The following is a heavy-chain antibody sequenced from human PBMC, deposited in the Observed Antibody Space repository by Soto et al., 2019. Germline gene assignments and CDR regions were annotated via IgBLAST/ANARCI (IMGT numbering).Heavy chain of an antibody. D-gene: IGHD3-16*01. CDR1: GFPFSSYA. Sequence: GGSRRRSWVASGFPFSSYAMSWVRQTPGKGLEWVSGISGSGGRTYYADSVKGRFTISRDNSNNTLSLQMHILRVEDTAVYFCAKGGYYSLFDIWGQGTMVTVSS. CDR2: ISGSGGRT. CDR3: AKGGYYSLFDI. J-gene: IGHJ3*02. V-gene: IGHV3-23*01.